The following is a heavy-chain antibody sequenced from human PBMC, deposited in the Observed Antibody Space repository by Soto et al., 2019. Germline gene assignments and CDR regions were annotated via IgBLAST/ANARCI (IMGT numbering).Heavy chain of an antibody. V-gene: IGHV3-13*01. J-gene: IGHJ2*01. Sequence: EVQLVESGGGLVQPGGSLRLSCAASGFTFSSYDMHWVRQATGKGLEWVSAIGTAGDTYYPGSVKGRFTISRENAKNSLYLQRNSLRAGDTAVYYCARGTVTTPFYWYFDLWGRGTLVTVSS. CDR2: IGTAGDT. CDR3: ARGTVTTPFYWYFDL. D-gene: IGHD4-17*01. CDR1: GFTFSSYD.